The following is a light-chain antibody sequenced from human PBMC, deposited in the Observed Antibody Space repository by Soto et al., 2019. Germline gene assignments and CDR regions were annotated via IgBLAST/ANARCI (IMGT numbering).Light chain of an antibody. CDR3: QQYNSYSRT. V-gene: IGKV1-5*03. J-gene: IGKJ1*01. Sequence: DIQMTQSPSTLSASVGDRVTITCRASQSISSWLAWYQQKPGKAPKLLIYKASSLESGVPSRFSGSGSGTEFTLTISSLQPDDFATYCCQQYNSYSRTFGKGTKVEIK. CDR1: QSISSW. CDR2: KAS.